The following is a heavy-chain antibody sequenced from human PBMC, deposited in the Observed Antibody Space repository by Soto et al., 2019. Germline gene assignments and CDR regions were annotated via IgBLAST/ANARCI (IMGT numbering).Heavy chain of an antibody. CDR1: GFTFSSYD. Sequence: GGSLRLSCAASGFTFSSYDMHWVRQATGKGLEWVSAIGTAGDTYYPGSVKGRFTISRENAKNSLYLQMNSLRAGDTAVYYCARGGTREYSGYLQEFDYWGQGTLVTVSS. CDR3: ARGGTREYSGYLQEFDY. J-gene: IGHJ4*02. D-gene: IGHD5-12*01. CDR2: IGTAGDT. V-gene: IGHV3-13*01.